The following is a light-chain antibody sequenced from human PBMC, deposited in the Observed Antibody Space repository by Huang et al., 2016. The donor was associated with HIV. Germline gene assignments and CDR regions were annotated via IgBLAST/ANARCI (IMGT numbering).Light chain of an antibody. CDR3: QQYNNWPPIT. Sequence: EIVMTQSPATLSVSPGERATLSCRASQSVSSNLAWYQQKPGQAPRRLIYGASTGATGIPAKFSGSGSGTEFTLTISSLQSEDFAVHYCQQYNNWPPITFGQGTRLEIK. J-gene: IGKJ5*01. CDR2: GAS. CDR1: QSVSSN. V-gene: IGKV3-15*01.